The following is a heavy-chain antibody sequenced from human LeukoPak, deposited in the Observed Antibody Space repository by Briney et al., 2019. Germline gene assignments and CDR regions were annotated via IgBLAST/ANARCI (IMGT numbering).Heavy chain of an antibody. Sequence: SETLSLTCTVSGGSISSSSYYWGWIRQPPGKGLEWIGSIYYSGSTYYNPSLKSRVTISVDTSKNQFSLKLSSVTAADTAVYYCARAPFAAGYDYWGQGTLVTVSS. J-gene: IGHJ4*02. V-gene: IGHV4-39*07. CDR3: ARAPFAAGYDY. D-gene: IGHD6-13*01. CDR1: GGSISSSSYY. CDR2: IYYSGST.